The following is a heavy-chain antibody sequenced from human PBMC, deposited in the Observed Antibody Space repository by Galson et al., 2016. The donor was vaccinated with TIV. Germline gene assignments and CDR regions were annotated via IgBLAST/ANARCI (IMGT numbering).Heavy chain of an antibody. J-gene: IGHJ6*03. CDR1: GGSIRSQS. Sequence: ETLSLTCTVSGGSIRSQSWSWIRQPAGKGLEWIGRIDVSGNTAYSPSLPSRVTMSQDTSNNQFSIRLISLTAADTAVYYCAREKVWGGREAGSEAFPYSFFMDVWGKGTTVTISS. CDR3: AREKVWGGREAGSEAFPYSFFMDV. D-gene: IGHD3-10*01. CDR2: IDVSGNT. V-gene: IGHV4-4*07.